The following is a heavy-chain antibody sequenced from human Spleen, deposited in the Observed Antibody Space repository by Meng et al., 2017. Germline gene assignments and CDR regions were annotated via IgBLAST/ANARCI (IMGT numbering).Heavy chain of an antibody. CDR2: INHSGST. CDR3: ARGPTTMAHDFDY. J-gene: IGHJ4*02. Sequence: QVQLQQWGAGLLKPSETLSHPIVFYGGSFSGYYWIWIRQPPGKGLEWIGEINHSGSTNYNPSLESRATISVDTSQNNLSLKLSSVTAADSAVYYCARGPTTMAHDFDYWGQGTLVTVSS. V-gene: IGHV4-34*01. CDR1: GGSFSGYY. D-gene: IGHD4-11*01.